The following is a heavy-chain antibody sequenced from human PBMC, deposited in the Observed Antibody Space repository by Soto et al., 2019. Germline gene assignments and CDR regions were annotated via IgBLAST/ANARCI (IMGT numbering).Heavy chain of an antibody. D-gene: IGHD3-16*01. J-gene: IGHJ4*02. V-gene: IGHV1-18*01. CDR2: SSPFHGDT. Sequence: QVELVQSGPEVKKPGAPVKVSCKASGYSFTNYAIGWVLQAPGQGLEWVGWSSPFHGDTYYAQNFQGRITVPTDSSTSTAYMDLGRLRSDDTAVYYCARSDHVDRYFDYWGQGTRITVSS. CDR1: GYSFTNYA. CDR3: ARSDHVDRYFDY.